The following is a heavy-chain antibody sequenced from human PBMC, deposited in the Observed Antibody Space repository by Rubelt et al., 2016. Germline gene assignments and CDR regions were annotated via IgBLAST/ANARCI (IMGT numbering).Heavy chain of an antibody. V-gene: IGHV4-34*01. D-gene: IGHD2-2*01. J-gene: IGHJ4*02. CDR3: ARPTRRYWDY. Sequence: QVQLQQWGAGLLKPSETLYLTCAVYGGSFSGYYWSWIRQPPGKGLEWIGEINHSGSTNYNPSLKGRVTISVDTSKIQFSLKLSSVTAADTAVYYGARPTRRYWDYWGQGTLVTVSS. CDR1: GGSFSGYY. CDR2: INHSGST.